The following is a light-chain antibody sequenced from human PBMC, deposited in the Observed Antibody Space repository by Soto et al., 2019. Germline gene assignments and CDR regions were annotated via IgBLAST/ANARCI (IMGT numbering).Light chain of an antibody. V-gene: IGKV3-11*01. CDR1: QSVSSY. Sequence: EIVLTQSPATLSLSPGERATLSCRASQSVSSYLSWYQQKPGQAPRLLIYDASNRATAITPRLSGSGSGTDFTTTISSIEHADVAVYYCQQRSNRPRLTFGGGTKVEIK. J-gene: IGKJ4*01. CDR3: QQRSNRPRLT. CDR2: DAS.